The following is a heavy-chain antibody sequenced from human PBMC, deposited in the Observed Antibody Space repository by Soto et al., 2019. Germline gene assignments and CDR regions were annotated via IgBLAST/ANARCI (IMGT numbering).Heavy chain of an antibody. D-gene: IGHD6-19*01. J-gene: IGHJ4*02. CDR2: INPNSGGT. CDR3: AIGPKPSGWYWGY. V-gene: IGHV1-2*02. CDR1: GYTFTGYY. Sequence: WASVNVSFQDSGYTFTGYYMHWVRQAPGQGVEWMGWINPNSGGTNYAQKFQGRVTMTRDTTISTAYMELSRQRSDDTAVYYWAIGPKPSGWYWGYWGQGTLVTVSS.